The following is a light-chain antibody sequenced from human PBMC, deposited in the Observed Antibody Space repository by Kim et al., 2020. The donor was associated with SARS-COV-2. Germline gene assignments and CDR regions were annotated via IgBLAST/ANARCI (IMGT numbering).Light chain of an antibody. CDR2: DNN. Sequence: GQTVRITCQGDSLKTNCVGWYQQRPGQAPRLVIFDNNRRPSGIPDRFSGSRSGDTGSLTITGAQEEDEADYYCNSRDTTDDHIVVFGGGTQLTVL. CDR3: NSRDTTDDHIVV. V-gene: IGLV3-19*01. J-gene: IGLJ2*01. CDR1: SLKTNC.